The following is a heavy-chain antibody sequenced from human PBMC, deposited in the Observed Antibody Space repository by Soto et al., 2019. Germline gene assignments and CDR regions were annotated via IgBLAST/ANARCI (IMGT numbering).Heavy chain of an antibody. D-gene: IGHD6-13*01. J-gene: IGHJ6*02. CDR2: INAGNGNT. CDR3: ARGLGDSSSWYDYYYYYGMDV. CDR1: GGTFSSYA. V-gene: IGHV1-3*01. Sequence: ASVKVSCKASGGTFSSYAMHWVRQAPGQRLEWMGWINAGNGNTKYSQKFQGRVTITRDTSASTAYMELSSLRSEDTAVYYCARGLGDSSSWYDYYYYYGMDVWGQGTTVTVSS.